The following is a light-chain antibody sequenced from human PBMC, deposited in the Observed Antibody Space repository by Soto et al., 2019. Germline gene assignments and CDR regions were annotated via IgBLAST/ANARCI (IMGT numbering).Light chain of an antibody. CDR3: AVWDDSLNGVV. CDR2: ANH. V-gene: IGLV1-44*01. J-gene: IGLJ2*01. Sequence: QSVLTQPPSASETPGQTVTISCSGSSSNIGSNTVNWYQQLPGTAPKLLMYANHYRPSGVPDRFSGFKSGTSASLAISGLQSEDEGDYFCAVWDDSLNGVVFGGGTKLTVL. CDR1: SSNIGSNT.